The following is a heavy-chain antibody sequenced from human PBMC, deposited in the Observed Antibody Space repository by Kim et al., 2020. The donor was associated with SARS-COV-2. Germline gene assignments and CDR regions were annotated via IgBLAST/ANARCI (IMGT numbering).Heavy chain of an antibody. Sequence: ASVKVSCKASGYTFTGYYMHWVRQAPGQGLEWMGWINPNSGGTNYAQKFQGWVTMTRDTSISTAYMELSRLRSDDTAVYYCARAAYYYDSSGYYYGGRWFDPWGQGTLVTVSS. CDR3: ARAAYYYDSSGYYYGGRWFDP. D-gene: IGHD3-22*01. CDR2: INPNSGGT. J-gene: IGHJ5*02. CDR1: GYTFTGYY. V-gene: IGHV1-2*04.